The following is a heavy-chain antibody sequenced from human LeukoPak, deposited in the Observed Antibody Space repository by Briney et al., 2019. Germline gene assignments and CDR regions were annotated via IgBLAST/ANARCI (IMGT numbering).Heavy chain of an antibody. V-gene: IGHV4-61*02. CDR1: GGSISSGSYY. J-gene: IGHJ6*03. Sequence: SETLSLTCTVSGGSISSGSYYWSWIRQPAGKGLEWIGRIYTSGSTNYNPSLKSRVTISVDTPKNQFSLKLSSVTAADAAVYYCARLPEYHYYYMDVWGTGTTVTVSS. CDR3: ARLPEYHYYYMDV. CDR2: IYTSGST.